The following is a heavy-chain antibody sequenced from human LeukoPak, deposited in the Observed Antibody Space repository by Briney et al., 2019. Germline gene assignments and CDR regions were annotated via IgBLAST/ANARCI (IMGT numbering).Heavy chain of an antibody. V-gene: IGHV3-11*06. J-gene: IGHJ6*02. CDR2: ISTSSSYK. D-gene: IGHD6-13*01. CDR1: GFTFSDYY. CDR3: ARVGPRLAAAANNYYYYYGLDV. Sequence: GGSLRLSCAASGFTFSDYYMSWIRQVPGKGLEWVSYISTSSSYKNYADSVKGRFTISRDNAKNSLYLQMNSLRAEDTAVYYCARVGPRLAAAANNYYYYYGLDVWGQGTAVTVSS.